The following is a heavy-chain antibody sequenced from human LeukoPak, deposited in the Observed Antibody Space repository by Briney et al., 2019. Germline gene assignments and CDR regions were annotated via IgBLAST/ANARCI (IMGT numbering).Heavy chain of an antibody. CDR3: ATNKDWAEAD. D-gene: IGHD3/OR15-3a*01. Sequence: PSETLSLTCSVSDGSIRTYYWSWIRQSPGQGLEWIGNIYYRGDINYNPSLKSRVIITIDTSKNQFSLKVTSLTAADTAVYYCATNKDWAEADWGQGTLVIVSS. J-gene: IGHJ4*02. CDR2: IYYRGDI. V-gene: IGHV4-59*03. CDR1: DGSIRTYY.